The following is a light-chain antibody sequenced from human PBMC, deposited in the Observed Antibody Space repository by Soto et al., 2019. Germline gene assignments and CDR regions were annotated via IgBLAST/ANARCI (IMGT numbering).Light chain of an antibody. V-gene: IGKV3-20*01. CDR2: RAA. Sequence: EIVVPQSPGTLYLSPGERATLSCRASQTISSSFLAWYQQKPGQAPRLLNYRAARRAHGIPDRFSGSGSWTDFTLAISRVEPGDFAVYYCQQADSSPLDTCGPGNKVEIK. J-gene: IGKJ3*01. CDR1: QTISSSF. CDR3: QQADSSPLDT.